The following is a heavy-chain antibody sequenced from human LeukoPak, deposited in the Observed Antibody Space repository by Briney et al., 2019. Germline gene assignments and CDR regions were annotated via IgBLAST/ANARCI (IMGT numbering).Heavy chain of an antibody. J-gene: IGHJ4*02. V-gene: IGHV3-9*01. CDR3: AKDSSGWRSYFDY. D-gene: IGHD6-19*01. CDR2: ISWNSGSI. CDR1: GFTFDDYA. Sequence: GGSLRLSCAASGFTFDDYAMHWVRQAPGKGLEWVSGISWNSGSIGYADSVKGRFTISRDNAKNSLYLQMNSLRAEYTALYYCAKDSSGWRSYFDYWGQGTLVTVSS.